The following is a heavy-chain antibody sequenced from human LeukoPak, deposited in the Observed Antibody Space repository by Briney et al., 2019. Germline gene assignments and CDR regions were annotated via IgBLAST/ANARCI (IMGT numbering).Heavy chain of an antibody. CDR2: IGPNSGGT. Sequence: ASVKVSCKASGYTLTDNHLYWVRQAPGQGVEWMGGIGPNSGGTNFAQNFPCRLTMTMDTSISTAYMDVSTLTSDDTTVYSCARALGLNAFDVWGQGTLVTVSS. V-gene: IGHV1-2*02. CDR1: GYTLTDNH. CDR3: ARALGLNAFDV. D-gene: IGHD7-27*01. J-gene: IGHJ3*01.